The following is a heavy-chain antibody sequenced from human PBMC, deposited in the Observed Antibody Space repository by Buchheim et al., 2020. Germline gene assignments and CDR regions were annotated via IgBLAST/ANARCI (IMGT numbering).Heavy chain of an antibody. CDR2: IFYTGST. J-gene: IGHJ6*02. D-gene: IGHD3-10*01. CDR3: ARQYGSGHNFPYYYGVDV. CDR1: GGSIGTYY. Sequence: QVRLQESGPGLVKPSETLSLTCTVSGGSIGTYYWSWVRQAPGKGLEWIGNIFYTGSTNYNPSLKSRVTISVVPSKNKFSLKLTSVTAADTAVYYCARQYGSGHNFPYYYGVDVWGQGTT. V-gene: IGHV4-59*08.